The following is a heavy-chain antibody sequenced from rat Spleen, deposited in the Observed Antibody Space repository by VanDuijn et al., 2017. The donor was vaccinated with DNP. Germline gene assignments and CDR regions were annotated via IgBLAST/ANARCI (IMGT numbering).Heavy chain of an antibody. D-gene: IGHD3-1*01. V-gene: IGHV5S13*01. Sequence: EVRLVQSGGGLVLPGWSLRLSCAASGFTFNKYGMAWVRQAPTKGLEWVASISTVGDNAYYRDSVKGRFTISRDNAKNSLYLQMNSLKSEDTATYYCARGSTSIYWYFDFWGPGTMVTVSS. CDR1: GFTFNKYG. J-gene: IGHJ1*01. CDR2: ISTVGDNA. CDR3: ARGSTSIYWYFDF.